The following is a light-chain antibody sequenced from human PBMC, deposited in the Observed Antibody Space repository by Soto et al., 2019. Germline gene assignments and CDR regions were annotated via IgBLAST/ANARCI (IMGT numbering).Light chain of an antibody. Sequence: EIMLTQSPATLSLSPGERATRSCRASQSIGTFFAWYQQKPGQAPRLLIYDASNRAPGIPDRFSGSGSGTHFTLTLSRLEPEDFAVYYCQQYSSSPLTFGGGTKVDIK. CDR2: DAS. J-gene: IGKJ4*01. CDR1: QSIGTF. V-gene: IGKV3-20*01. CDR3: QQYSSSPLT.